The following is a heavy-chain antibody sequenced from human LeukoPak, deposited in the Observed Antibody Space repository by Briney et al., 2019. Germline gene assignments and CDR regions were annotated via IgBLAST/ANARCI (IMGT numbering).Heavy chain of an antibody. CDR2: ISSSSSTI. CDR1: GFTFSSYS. V-gene: IGHV3-48*01. J-gene: IGHJ4*02. Sequence: GGSLRLSCAASGFTFSSYSMNWVRQAPGKGLEWVSYISSSSSTIYYADSVKGRFTISRDNAKNSLYLQMNSLRAEDTAVYYCARDFAGYSSSWYDPRGFDYWGQGTLVTVSS. D-gene: IGHD6-13*01. CDR3: ARDFAGYSSSWYDPRGFDY.